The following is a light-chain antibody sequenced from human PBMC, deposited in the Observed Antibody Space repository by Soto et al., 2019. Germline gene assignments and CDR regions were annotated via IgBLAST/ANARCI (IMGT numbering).Light chain of an antibody. J-gene: IGLJ2*01. V-gene: IGLV3-1*01. CDR3: QAWDSSTAV. CDR2: QDS. CDR1: KLGDKY. Sequence: SYELTQPPLVSVSPGQTASITCSGDKLGDKYACWYQQKPGQSPVLVIYQDSKRPSGIPERFSGYNSGNTATLTISGTQAMDEADYYCQAWDSSTAVFGGGTKLTVL.